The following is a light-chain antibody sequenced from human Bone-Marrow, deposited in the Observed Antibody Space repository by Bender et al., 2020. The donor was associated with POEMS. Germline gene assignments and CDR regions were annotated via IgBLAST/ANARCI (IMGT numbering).Light chain of an antibody. CDR3: NSCTISSIWV. J-gene: IGLJ3*02. CDR1: SSDVGRYNY. Sequence: QSVVTQPASVSGSPGQSITISCTGSSSDVGRYNYVSWYQQHPGKAPKVIIYDVSNRPSGVSNRFSGSKSGNTASLAISGLQAEDEADYYCNSCTISSIWVFVGGTKLTVL. V-gene: IGLV2-14*01. CDR2: DVS.